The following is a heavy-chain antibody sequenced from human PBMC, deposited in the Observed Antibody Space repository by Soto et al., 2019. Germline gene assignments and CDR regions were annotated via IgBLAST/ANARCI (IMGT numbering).Heavy chain of an antibody. CDR2: IYYSGST. V-gene: IGHV4-30-4*01. CDR3: ARVLRTPRYYYYGMDV. Sequence: PSEALSLTCTVSGGSISSGDYYWSWIRQPPGNGLEWIGYIYYSGSTYYNPSLKSRVTISVDTSKNQFSLKLSSVTAADTAVYYCARVLRTPRYYYYGMDVWGQGTTVTVSS. CDR1: GGSISSGDYY. D-gene: IGHD5-12*01. J-gene: IGHJ6*02.